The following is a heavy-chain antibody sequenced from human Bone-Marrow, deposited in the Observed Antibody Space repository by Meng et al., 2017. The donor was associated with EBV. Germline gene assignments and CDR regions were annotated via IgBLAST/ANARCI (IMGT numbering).Heavy chain of an antibody. V-gene: IGHV3-30*18. D-gene: IGHD6-19*01. J-gene: IGHJ5*02. Sequence: QWQRGELGGGVCQPGRSRRRSCGASGFTFSSFGMHWVRQAPGKGREWVAVISFDGSNKDCADSVKGRFTISRDNSKNTLYLQMNSLRTEGTAVYYCAKGIHSSDWYDLFDPWGQGTLVTVSS. CDR1: GFTFSSFG. CDR3: AKGIHSSDWYDLFDP. CDR2: ISFDGSNK.